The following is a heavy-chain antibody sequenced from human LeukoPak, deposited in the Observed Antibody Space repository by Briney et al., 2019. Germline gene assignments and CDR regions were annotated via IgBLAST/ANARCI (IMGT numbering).Heavy chain of an antibody. CDR3: ARHKGSYSHLDS. V-gene: IGHV4-39*01. J-gene: IGHJ4*02. D-gene: IGHD1-26*01. CDR2: IYFSGST. Sequence: PSETLSLTCTVSGDSISTSGYYWGWIRQPPGKGLEWTGSIYFSGSTYYNPSLKNRVSISVDTSKNQFSLKLTSVTAADTAVYYCARHKGSYSHLDSWGQGTLVTVSS. CDR1: GDSISTSGYY.